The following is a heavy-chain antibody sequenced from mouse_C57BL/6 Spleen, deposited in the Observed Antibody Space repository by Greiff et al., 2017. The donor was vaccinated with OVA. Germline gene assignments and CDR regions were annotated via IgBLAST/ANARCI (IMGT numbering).Heavy chain of an antibody. CDR2: IRSKSNNYAT. CDR3: VRGDYDLPAWFAY. CDR1: GFSFNTYA. V-gene: IGHV10-1*01. J-gene: IGHJ3*01. D-gene: IGHD2-4*01. Sequence: EVMLVESGGGLVQPKGSLKLSCAASGFSFNTYAMNWVRQAPGKGLEWVARIRSKSNNYATYYADSVKDRFTISRDDSESMLYLQMNNLKTEDTAMYYCVRGDYDLPAWFAYWGQGTLVTVSA.